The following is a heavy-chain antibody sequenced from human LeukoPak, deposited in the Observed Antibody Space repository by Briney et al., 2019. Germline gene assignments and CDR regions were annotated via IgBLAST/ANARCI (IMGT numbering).Heavy chain of an antibody. D-gene: IGHD1-26*01. Sequence: SETLSLTCAVSGGSISSSNWWSWVRQPPGKGLEWIGEIYHSGSTNYNPSLKSRVTISVDKSKNQFSLKLSSVTAADTAVYYCARHDPIVGTPDAFDIWGQGTMVTVSS. CDR1: GGSISSSNW. J-gene: IGHJ3*02. CDR3: ARHDPIVGTPDAFDI. V-gene: IGHV4-4*02. CDR2: IYHSGST.